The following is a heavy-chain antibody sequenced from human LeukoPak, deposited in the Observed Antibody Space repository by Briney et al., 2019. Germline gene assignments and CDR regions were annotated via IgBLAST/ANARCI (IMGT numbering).Heavy chain of an antibody. D-gene: IGHD3-22*01. CDR2: ISGSGGST. Sequence: SGGSLRLSCAASGFTFSSYAMSWVRQAPGKGLEWVSTISGSGGSTYYADSVKGRFTIYRDNSKNTLYLQMDSLRADDTAVYYCAKDGWYYESSGLGAFDVWDQGTMVTVSS. J-gene: IGHJ3*01. V-gene: IGHV3-23*01. CDR3: AKDGWYYESSGLGAFDV. CDR1: GFTFSSYA.